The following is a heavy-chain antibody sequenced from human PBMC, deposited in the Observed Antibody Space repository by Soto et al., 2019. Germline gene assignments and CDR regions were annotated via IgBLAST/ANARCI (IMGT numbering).Heavy chain of an antibody. J-gene: IGHJ5*02. CDR1: GVSISSYY. V-gene: IGHV4-39*02. Sequence: PSETLSLTCTVSGVSISSYYWGWIRQPPGKGLEWIGSIYYSGSTYYNPSLKSRVTISVDTSKNHFSLKLSSVTAADTAVYYCATQEVGGSYVYTFDPWGQGTLVTVS. D-gene: IGHD1-26*01. CDR2: IYYSGST. CDR3: ATQEVGGSYVYTFDP.